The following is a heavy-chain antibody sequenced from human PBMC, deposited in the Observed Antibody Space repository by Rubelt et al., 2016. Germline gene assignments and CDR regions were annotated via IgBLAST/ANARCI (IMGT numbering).Heavy chain of an antibody. CDR3: ARGGVIAARRFGYY. V-gene: IGHV4-34*01. CDR1: GGSFSGYY. Sequence: QVQLQQWGAGLLKPSETLSLTCAVYGGSFSGYYWSWIRQPPGKGLEWIGEINHSGSTNYNPSLKSRVPISVDTSKNQFSLKLSSVTAADTAVYYCARGGVIAARRFGYYWGQGTLVTVSS. CDR2: INHSGST. D-gene: IGHD6-6*01. J-gene: IGHJ4*02.